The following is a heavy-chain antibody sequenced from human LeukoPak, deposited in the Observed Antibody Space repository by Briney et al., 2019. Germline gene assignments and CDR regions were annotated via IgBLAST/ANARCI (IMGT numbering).Heavy chain of an antibody. CDR3: AKDLEYCSSTSCYPNWFDP. D-gene: IGHD2-2*01. CDR2: TRYDGSNK. Sequence: GGSLRLSCAAPGFTFSSYGMHWVRQAPGKGLEWVAFTRYDGSNKYYADSVKGRFTISRDNSKNTLYLQMNSLRAEDTAVYYCAKDLEYCSSTSCYPNWFDPWGQGTLVTVSS. CDR1: GFTFSSYG. V-gene: IGHV3-30*02. J-gene: IGHJ5*02.